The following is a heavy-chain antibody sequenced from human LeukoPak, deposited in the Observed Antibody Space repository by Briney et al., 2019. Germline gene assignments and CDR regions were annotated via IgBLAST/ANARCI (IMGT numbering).Heavy chain of an antibody. Sequence: SETLSLTCTVSGGSMSSYYWSWIRQPPGKGLEWVGYIYYSGSTNYNPSLKSRVTISLDTSKNQFSLKLRSVTAADTAVYYCARIMEDGDYFDYWGQGTLVTVSS. CDR3: ARIMEDGDYFDY. CDR1: GGSMSSYY. D-gene: IGHD2-8*01. J-gene: IGHJ4*02. CDR2: IYYSGST. V-gene: IGHV4-59*01.